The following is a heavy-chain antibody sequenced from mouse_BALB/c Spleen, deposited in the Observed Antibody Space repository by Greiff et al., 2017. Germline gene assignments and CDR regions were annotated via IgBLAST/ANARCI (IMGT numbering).Heavy chain of an antibody. CDR3: ARAGNYAAWFAY. CDR2: INPSCGFT. V-gene: IGHV1-4*01. Sequence: QVQLQQSGAEQARPGASVKMSCKACGYTFTSYTKNREKKRPGPGLEWIGYINPSCGFTNYNQKFKDKATFTADTSSSTAYMQLSSLTSEDSAVYDCARAGNYAAWFAYWGQATLVTVSA. D-gene: IGHD2-1*01. CDR1: GYTFTSYT. J-gene: IGHJ3*01.